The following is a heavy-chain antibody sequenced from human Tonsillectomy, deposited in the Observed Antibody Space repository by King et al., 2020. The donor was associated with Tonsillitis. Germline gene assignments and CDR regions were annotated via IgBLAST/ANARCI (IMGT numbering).Heavy chain of an antibody. V-gene: IGHV3-33*08. CDR1: GFTFSSYG. CDR2: IWYDGNNK. CDR3: ARGHTPDTVVIPADVSSDYMDV. J-gene: IGHJ6*03. D-gene: IGHD2-2*01. Sequence: QVQLVESGGGVVQPGRSLRLSCAASGFTFSSYGMHWVRQAPGKGLEWVAVIWYDGNNKYYADSVKGRFTISRDNSKNTLYLQMNTLRAEDTAVYHCARGHTPDTVVIPADVSSDYMDVWGKGTTVTVSS.